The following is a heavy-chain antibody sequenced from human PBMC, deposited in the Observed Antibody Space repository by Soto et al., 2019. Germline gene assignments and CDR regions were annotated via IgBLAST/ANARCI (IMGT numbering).Heavy chain of an antibody. V-gene: IGHV1-18*04. CDR2: INTHNGHT. J-gene: IGHJ4*02. D-gene: IGHD2-15*01. CDR1: AFTPTYFS. CDR3: ARTDIWAY. Sequence: SVNVCCKTSAFTPTYFSMHWVRQAPGQRLQWMGWINTHNGHTQYSPRSADRVTMTTDPYTSKAHMELKGLRSDDTAVYYCARTDIWAYWGQGTLATVSS.